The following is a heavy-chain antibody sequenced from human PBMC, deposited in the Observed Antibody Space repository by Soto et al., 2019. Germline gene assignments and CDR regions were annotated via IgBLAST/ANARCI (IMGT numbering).Heavy chain of an antibody. D-gene: IGHD4-17*01. J-gene: IGHJ6*02. CDR1: GGSISSSSYY. CDR3: ARSFTTVVTMDG. Sequence: QLQLQESGPGLVKPSETLSLTCTVSGGSISSSSYYWGWIRQPPGKGLEWIGSIYYSGSTYYNPSLKSRVTIPVDQSKNQFSLKLSSVTAADTAVYYCARSFTTVVTMDGWGQGTTVTVSS. CDR2: IYYSGST. V-gene: IGHV4-39*01.